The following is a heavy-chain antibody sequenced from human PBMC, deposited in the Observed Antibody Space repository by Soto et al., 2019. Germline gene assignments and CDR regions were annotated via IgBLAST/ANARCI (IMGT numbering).Heavy chain of an antibody. Sequence: QVQLVQSGAEVKKPGASVKISCKASGYTFTSYAMHWVRQAPGQRLEWMGWINAGNGNTKYSQKFQGRVTITRDTSASTAYMELSSLRSEDTAVYYCARGPGGPDGPGDYWGQGTLVSVSS. CDR2: INAGNGNT. J-gene: IGHJ4*02. V-gene: IGHV1-3*01. CDR3: ARGPGGPDGPGDY. D-gene: IGHD2-15*01. CDR1: GYTFTSYA.